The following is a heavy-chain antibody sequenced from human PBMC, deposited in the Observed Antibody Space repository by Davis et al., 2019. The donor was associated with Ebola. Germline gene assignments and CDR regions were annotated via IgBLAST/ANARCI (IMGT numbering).Heavy chain of an antibody. CDR1: GFTFSSYA. J-gene: IGHJ3*02. Sequence: SLKISCAASGFTFSSYAMHWVRQAPGKGLEWVAVISYDGSNKYYADSVKGRFTISRDNSKNTLYLQMNSLRAEDTAVYYCATGGRIHYYDSSGYYSGAFDIWGQGTMVTVSS. CDR2: ISYDGSNK. V-gene: IGHV3-30-3*01. D-gene: IGHD3-22*01. CDR3: ATGGRIHYYDSSGYYSGAFDI.